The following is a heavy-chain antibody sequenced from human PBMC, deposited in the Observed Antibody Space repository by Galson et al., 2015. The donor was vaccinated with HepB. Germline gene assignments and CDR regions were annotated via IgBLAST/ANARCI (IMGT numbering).Heavy chain of an antibody. CDR3: ARGTTVATHSLDH. V-gene: IGHV2-70*11. CDR2: IDWGDGK. CDR1: GFSLSSSLMC. D-gene: IGHD4-17*01. J-gene: IGHJ4*02. Sequence: PALVKPTQTLTLTCNFSGFSLSSSLMCVSWLRQPPGKALEWLARIDWGDGKYYSTSLRRRLTISTETAKNQGVLTMTNMDPVDTATYYCARGTTVATHSLDHWGQGTLVTVSS.